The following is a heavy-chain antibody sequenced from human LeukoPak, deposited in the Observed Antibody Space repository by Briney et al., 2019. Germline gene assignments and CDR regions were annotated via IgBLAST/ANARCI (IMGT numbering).Heavy chain of an antibody. J-gene: IGHJ4*02. Sequence: ASVKVSCKASGYTFTSYAMHWVRQAPGQRLEWMGWINAGNGNTKYSQKFQGRVTITRDTSASTAYMELSSLRSEDTAVYYCARAALYYDSSGYTYWGQGTLVTVSS. CDR3: ARAALYYDSSGYTY. D-gene: IGHD3-22*01. CDR1: GYTFTSYA. V-gene: IGHV1-3*01. CDR2: INAGNGNT.